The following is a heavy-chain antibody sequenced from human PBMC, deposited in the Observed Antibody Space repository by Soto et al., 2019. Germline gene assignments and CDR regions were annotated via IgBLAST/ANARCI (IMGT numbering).Heavy chain of an antibody. Sequence: VQLQESGPGLVKPSETLSLTCTVSGGSISSYYWSWIRQPPGKGLEWIGYIYYSGSTNYNPSLKSRVTISVDTSKNQFSLKLSSVTAADTAVYYCARIQLERLAFDIWGQGTMVTVSS. D-gene: IGHD1-1*01. CDR3: ARIQLERLAFDI. J-gene: IGHJ3*02. CDR1: GGSISSYY. CDR2: IYYSGST. V-gene: IGHV4-59*08.